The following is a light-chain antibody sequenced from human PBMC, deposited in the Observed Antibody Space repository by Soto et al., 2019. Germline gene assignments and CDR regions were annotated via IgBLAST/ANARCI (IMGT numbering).Light chain of an antibody. J-gene: IGLJ1*01. V-gene: IGLV1-40*01. CDR1: SSNIGAGYD. Sequence: QSVLTQPPSVSGAPGQWVTISCTGSSSNIGAGYDVHWYQQLPGTAPKLLIYGDTHRPSGVAYRFSGSKSGTSAALAITGVHAADEDDYYCQSYDRSRGGKVFGTGTKLTVL. CDR3: QSYDRSRGGKV. CDR2: GDT.